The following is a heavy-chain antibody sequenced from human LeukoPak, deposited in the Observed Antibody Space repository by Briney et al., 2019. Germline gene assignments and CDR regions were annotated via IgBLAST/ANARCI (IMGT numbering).Heavy chain of an antibody. D-gene: IGHD3-10*01. CDR3: ARGYYWFGP. V-gene: IGHV4-34*01. CDR1: GGSFSGYY. Sequence: SETLSLTCAVYGGSFSGYYWSWIRQPPGKGLEWIGEINHSGSTNYNPSLKSRVTISVDTSKNQFSLKLSSVTAADTAVYYCARGYYWFGPWGQGTLVTVSS. CDR2: INHSGST. J-gene: IGHJ5*02.